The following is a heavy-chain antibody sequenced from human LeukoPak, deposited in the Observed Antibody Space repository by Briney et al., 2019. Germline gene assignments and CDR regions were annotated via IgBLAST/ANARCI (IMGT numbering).Heavy chain of an antibody. D-gene: IGHD4-17*01. Sequence: SETLSLTCTVSGASISRSDYFWGWIRQPPGKGLEWIGSIYYSGSTYYSPSLKGRVTISVDTSKNQFSLKLNSVAAADTAVYYCARSSEYGDPFNYWGQGTLVTVSS. CDR1: GASISRSDYF. CDR3: ARSSEYGDPFNY. J-gene: IGHJ4*02. V-gene: IGHV4-39*01. CDR2: IYYSGST.